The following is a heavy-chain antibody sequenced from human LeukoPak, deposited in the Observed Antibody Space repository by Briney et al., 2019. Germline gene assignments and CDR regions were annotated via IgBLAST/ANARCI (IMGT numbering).Heavy chain of an antibody. V-gene: IGHV3-7*05. CDR3: AREGREGYNYPALDF. J-gene: IGHJ4*02. CDR1: GFSFGSYW. Sequence: TGGSLRLSCVAAGFSFGSYWMAWVRQAAGKGLEWVANMKHDGIEKYHVDSVKGRFTISRDNTKNSLYLHMSSLRVEDTAVYYCAREGREGYNYPALDFWGQGILVTVSS. CDR2: MKHDGIEK. D-gene: IGHD5-24*01.